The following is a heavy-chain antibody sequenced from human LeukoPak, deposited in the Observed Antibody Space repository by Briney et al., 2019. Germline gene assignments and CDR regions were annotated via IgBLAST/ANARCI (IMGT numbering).Heavy chain of an antibody. J-gene: IGHJ4*02. CDR1: GFTFSSYA. CDR2: ISSSSSYI. Sequence: GGSLRLSCAASGFTFSSYAMHWVRQAPGKGLEWVSSISSSSSYIYYADSVKGRFTISRDNAKNSLYLQMNSLRAEDTAVYYCARTNYDFWSGYYTPVPNYFDYWGQGTLVTVSS. CDR3: ARTNYDFWSGYYTPVPNYFDY. V-gene: IGHV3-21*01. D-gene: IGHD3-3*01.